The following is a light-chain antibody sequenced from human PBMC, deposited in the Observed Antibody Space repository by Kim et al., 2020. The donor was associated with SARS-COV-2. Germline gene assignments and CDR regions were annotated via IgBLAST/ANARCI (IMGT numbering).Light chain of an antibody. V-gene: IGKV1-5*01. J-gene: IGKJ2*01. CDR1: QKIYNR. Sequence: LCGGGGDRGTITCPARQKIYNRLAWEQQEPEKAPKLLIYDAASLESGVPSRFSGSGSGTEFTLTISSLQPDDSATYYCQQDNSYFGQGTKLEI. CDR2: DAA. CDR3: QQDNSY.